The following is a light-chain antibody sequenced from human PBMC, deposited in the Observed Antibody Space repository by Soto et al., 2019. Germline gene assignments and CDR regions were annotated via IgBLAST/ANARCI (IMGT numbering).Light chain of an antibody. J-gene: IGKJ4*01. CDR3: HQRSNWPPT. Sequence: ENVLTQSPATLSLSPGERATLSCRASQSVSSNLAWYQQKPGQAPRLLIYDASNRATGIPARFSGSGSGTDFTLTISSLQPEDSAVYYCHQRSNWPPTFGGGTKVDIK. V-gene: IGKV3-11*01. CDR1: QSVSSN. CDR2: DAS.